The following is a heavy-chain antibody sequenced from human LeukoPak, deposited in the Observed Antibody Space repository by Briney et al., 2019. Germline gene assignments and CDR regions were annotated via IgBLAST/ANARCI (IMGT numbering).Heavy chain of an antibody. Sequence: SETLSLTCAVYGGSFSGYYWSWIRRPPGKGLEWIGEINHSGSTNYNPSLKSRVTISVDTSKSQFSLMLSSVTAADTAVYYFARAGDRSGYYHQLLDSWGQGTLVTVSS. CDR3: ARAGDRSGYYHQLLDS. CDR1: GGSFSGYY. CDR2: INHSGST. D-gene: IGHD3-22*01. V-gene: IGHV4-34*01. J-gene: IGHJ4*02.